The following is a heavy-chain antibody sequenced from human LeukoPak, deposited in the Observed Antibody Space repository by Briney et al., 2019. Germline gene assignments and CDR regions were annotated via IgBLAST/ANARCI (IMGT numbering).Heavy chain of an antibody. CDR1: GFIFSTYS. CDR3: AKSLLWFGEGLIDY. Sequence: PGGSLRLSCAASGFIFSTYSMNWVRQAPGKGLEWVSYINSRSSTIYYADSVKGRFTISRDNAKNSLYLQMNSLRAEDTAVYYCAKSLLWFGEGLIDYWGQGTLVTVSS. V-gene: IGHV3-48*04. CDR2: INSRSSTI. J-gene: IGHJ4*02. D-gene: IGHD3-10*01.